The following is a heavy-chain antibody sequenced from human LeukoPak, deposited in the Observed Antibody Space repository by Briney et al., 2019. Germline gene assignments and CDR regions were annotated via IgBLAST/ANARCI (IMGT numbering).Heavy chain of an antibody. CDR1: GGTFSSYA. D-gene: IGHD3-10*01. V-gene: IGHV1-69*05. J-gene: IGHJ4*02. CDR3: ARDYNYGGIN. Sequence: ASVKVSCKASGGTFSSYAISWVRQAPGQGLEWMGGIIPIFGTANYAQKFQGRVTITTDESTSTAYMELSSLRSEDTAVYYCARDYNYGGINWSQGTLVTVSS. CDR2: IIPIFGTA.